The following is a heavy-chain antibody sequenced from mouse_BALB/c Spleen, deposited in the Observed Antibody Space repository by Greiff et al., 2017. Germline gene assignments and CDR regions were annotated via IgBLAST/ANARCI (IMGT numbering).Heavy chain of an antibody. CDR1: GYTFTSYW. V-gene: IGHV1-5*01. CDR2: IYPGNSDT. Sequence: VQLQQSGPELVKPGASVKMSCKASGYTFTSYWMHWVKQRPGQGLEWIGAIYPGNSDTSYNQKFKGKAKLTAVTSTSTAYMELSSLTNEDSAVYYCTRVITTVVAPMDYWGQGTSVTVSS. J-gene: IGHJ4*01. D-gene: IGHD1-1*01. CDR3: TRVITTVVAPMDY.